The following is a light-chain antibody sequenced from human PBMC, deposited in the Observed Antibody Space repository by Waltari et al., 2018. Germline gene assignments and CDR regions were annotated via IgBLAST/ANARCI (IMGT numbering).Light chain of an antibody. J-gene: IGKJ1*01. CDR3: QQYNDYPWT. CDR1: QGISNR. Sequence: DIQMTQSPSSLSASVGDRVTISCRASQGISNRLAWFLQKPGKAPTSLIYAASSLQSGFPSKFSGRWSGTDFTLTISGLHPEDCATYYCQQYNDYPWTFGQGTKVEIK. CDR2: AAS. V-gene: IGKV1-16*02.